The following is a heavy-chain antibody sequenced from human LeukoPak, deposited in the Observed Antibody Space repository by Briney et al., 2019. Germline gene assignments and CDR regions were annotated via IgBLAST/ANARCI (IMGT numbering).Heavy chain of an antibody. Sequence: ASVKVSCKASGYTFTSYDIKWVRQATGQGLEWMGWMNPNSGNTGYAQKFQGRVTMTRNTSISTAYMELSSLRSEDTAVYYCARGPRLDSGFNYYYYGMDVWGQGTTVTVSS. D-gene: IGHD5-12*01. CDR3: ARGPRLDSGFNYYYYGMDV. V-gene: IGHV1-8*01. CDR1: GYTFTSYD. CDR2: MNPNSGNT. J-gene: IGHJ6*02.